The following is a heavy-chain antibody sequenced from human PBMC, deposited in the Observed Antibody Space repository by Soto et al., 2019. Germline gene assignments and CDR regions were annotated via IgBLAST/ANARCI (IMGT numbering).Heavy chain of an antibody. Sequence: QLQLQESGPGLVKPSETLSLTCTVSGGSISSSSYYWGWVRQPPGKGLEWIGTIYYTGSTYYNPSLRSRVTISVDPSKNQFALRLSSVTAADTAVYYCGSHDSSGYYPCDYWGQGTLVTVSS. CDR1: GGSISSSSYY. CDR2: IYYTGST. CDR3: GSHDSSGYYPCDY. J-gene: IGHJ4*02. V-gene: IGHV4-39*01. D-gene: IGHD3-22*01.